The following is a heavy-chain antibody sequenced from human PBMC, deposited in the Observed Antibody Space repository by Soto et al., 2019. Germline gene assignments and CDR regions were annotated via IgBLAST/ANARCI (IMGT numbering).Heavy chain of an antibody. CDR3: ARSQGSSTSLEIYYYYYYGMEV. CDR2: IIPISDTT. J-gene: IGHJ6*01. Sequence: QVQLVQSGAEVKKPGSSVKVSCKASGGTFSSYAISWVRQAPGQGLEWMGGIIPISDTTNYAQKFQGRVTITADESTSTAYMELSSLRSDDTAVYYCARSQGSSTSLEIYYYYYYGMEVWGQGTTVTVSS. V-gene: IGHV1-69*01. D-gene: IGHD2-2*01. CDR1: GGTFSSYA.